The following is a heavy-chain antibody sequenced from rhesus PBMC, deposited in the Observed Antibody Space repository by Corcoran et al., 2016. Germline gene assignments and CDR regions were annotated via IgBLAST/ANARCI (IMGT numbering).Heavy chain of an antibody. CDR3: AGFSGWYCSLDV. D-gene: IGHD6-31*01. CDR2: IGARNWIT. J-gene: IGHJ5-2*02. V-gene: IGHV4-165*02. CDR1: GGSISVFY. Sequence: QVQLQESGPGLVKPSETLSLTCAVSGGSISVFYYNWIRQAPGKGLEWIGYIGARNWITNYSPSLKRRVTISAYTSKTPFSLSLHSVTAADTAVYYGAGFSGWYCSLDVWGRGLLVTVSS.